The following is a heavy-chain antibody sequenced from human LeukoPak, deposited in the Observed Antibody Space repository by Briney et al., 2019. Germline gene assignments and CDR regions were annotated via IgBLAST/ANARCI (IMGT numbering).Heavy chain of an antibody. J-gene: IGHJ3*02. CDR3: ARVKTYRQKLMVYAMPPYAFDI. D-gene: IGHD2-8*01. CDR2: INTNTGNP. CDR1: GYTFTSYA. Sequence: GASVKVSCKASGYTFTSYAMNWVRQAPGQGLEWMGWINTNTGNPTYAQGFTGRFVFSLDTSVSTAYLQISSLKAEDTAVYYCARVKTYRQKLMVYAMPPYAFDIWGQGTMVTVSS. V-gene: IGHV7-4-1*02.